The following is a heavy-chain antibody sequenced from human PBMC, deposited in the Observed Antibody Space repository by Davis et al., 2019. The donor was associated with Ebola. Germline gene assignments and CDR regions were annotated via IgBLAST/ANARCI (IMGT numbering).Heavy chain of an antibody. D-gene: IGHD1-20*01. CDR2: IYTGDSDT. Sequence: GESLKISCKDSEDSFTSYWIGWVRQMPGKGLEWMGIIYTGDSDTIYSPSFRGQVTISADKSTRTAYLQWGSLKASDSAMYYCASLRRTITGMDDGFDIWGQGTMVTVSS. J-gene: IGHJ3*02. CDR1: EDSFTSYW. V-gene: IGHV5-51*01. CDR3: ASLRRTITGMDDGFDI.